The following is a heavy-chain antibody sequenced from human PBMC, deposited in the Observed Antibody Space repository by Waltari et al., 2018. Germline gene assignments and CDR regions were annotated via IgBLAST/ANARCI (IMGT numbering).Heavy chain of an antibody. CDR3: AQGPGHPSTWYQSYFYVMDV. CDR2: IYTSENT. CDR1: GGSISTYY. Sequence: QVQLQESGPGLVKPSETLSLTCTVPGGSISTYYRSWLRQPAGKGLEWIGRIYTSENTNYNPSLKSRVTMSVDTSKNQFSLKLSSVTAADTAVYYCAQGPGHPSTWYQSYFYVMDVWGHGTTVTVSS. D-gene: IGHD6-13*01. V-gene: IGHV4-4*07. J-gene: IGHJ6*02.